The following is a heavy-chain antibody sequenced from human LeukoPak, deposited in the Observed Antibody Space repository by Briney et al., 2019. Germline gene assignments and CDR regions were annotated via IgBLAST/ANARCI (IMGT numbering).Heavy chain of an antibody. D-gene: IGHD3-10*01. CDR3: ARDGYYGSGSYPPGMDV. Sequence: ASVKVSCKASGYTFTAHYVHWVRQAPGQGLEWMGWINPNGGTNYAQKFQGTVSMTLDTSISTAYMELSSLRSEDTAVYYCARDGYYGSGSYPPGMDVWGQGTTVTVSS. CDR2: INPNGGT. V-gene: IGHV1-2*02. J-gene: IGHJ6*02. CDR1: GYTFTAHY.